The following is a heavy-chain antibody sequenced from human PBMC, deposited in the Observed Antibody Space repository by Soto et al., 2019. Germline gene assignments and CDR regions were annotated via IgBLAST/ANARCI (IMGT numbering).Heavy chain of an antibody. CDR1: GFTFSDYY. Sequence: QVQLVESGGGLVKPGGSLRLSCAASGFTFSDYYMSWIRQSPGQGLEWVSYISSSGSTIYYADSVKGRFTISRDNAKNSLYLKMNSLRAADTAVYYCARKPYSSSWSDYWGQGTLVTVSS. D-gene: IGHD6-13*01. V-gene: IGHV3-11*01. CDR2: ISSSGSTI. J-gene: IGHJ4*02. CDR3: ARKPYSSSWSDY.